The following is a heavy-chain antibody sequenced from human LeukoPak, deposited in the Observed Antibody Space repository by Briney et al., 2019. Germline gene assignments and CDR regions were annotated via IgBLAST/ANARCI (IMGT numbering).Heavy chain of an antibody. CDR3: AKDPPAYYDFWSGYDAFDI. D-gene: IGHD3-3*01. V-gene: IGHV3-23*01. CDR1: GFTFSSYA. CDR2: ISGSGGST. Sequence: GGSLRLSCAASGFTFSSYAMSWVRQAPGKGLEWVSAISGSGGSTYYAASVKGRFTISRDNSKNTLYLQMNSLRAEDTAVYYCAKDPPAYYDFWSGYDAFDIWGQGTMVTVSS. J-gene: IGHJ3*02.